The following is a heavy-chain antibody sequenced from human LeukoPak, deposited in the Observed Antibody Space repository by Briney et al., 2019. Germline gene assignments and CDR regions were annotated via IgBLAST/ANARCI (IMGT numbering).Heavy chain of an antibody. V-gene: IGHV3-21*01. Sequence: GGSLRLSCAASGFTLSSYSMNWVRQAPGKGLEWFSSLSRSSAYIYYADSVKGRFTISRDNAKNSLYLQMNSLRAEDTAVYYCASFPPYMVRTDAFDIWGQGTMVTVSS. J-gene: IGHJ3*02. D-gene: IGHD3-10*01. CDR3: ASFPPYMVRTDAFDI. CDR1: GFTLSSYS. CDR2: LSRSSAYI.